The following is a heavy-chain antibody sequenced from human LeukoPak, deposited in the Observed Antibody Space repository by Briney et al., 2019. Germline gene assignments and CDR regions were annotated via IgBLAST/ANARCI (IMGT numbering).Heavy chain of an antibody. CDR2: ISAYNGNT. CDR3: ARDGRIAAARQDYYYYYYMDV. D-gene: IGHD6-13*01. Sequence: ASVKVSCKASVYTFTSYGISWVRQAPGQGLEWMGWISAYNGNTNYAQKLQGRVPMTTDTSTSTAYMELRSLRSDDTAVYYCARDGRIAAARQDYYYYYYMDVWGKGTTVTVSS. V-gene: IGHV1-18*01. J-gene: IGHJ6*03. CDR1: VYTFTSYG.